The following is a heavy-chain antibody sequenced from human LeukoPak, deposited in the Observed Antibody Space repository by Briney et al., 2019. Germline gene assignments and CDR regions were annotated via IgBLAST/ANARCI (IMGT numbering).Heavy chain of an antibody. CDR3: ARVSRGYSYGRAYYYYIDV. CDR1: GGSISSYY. CDR2: IYTSGST. J-gene: IGHJ6*03. D-gene: IGHD5-18*01. V-gene: IGHV4-4*07. Sequence: PSETLSLTCTVSGGSISSYYWSWIRQPAGKGLEWIGRIYTSGSTNYNPSLKSRVTMSVDTSKNQFSLKLSSVTAADTAVYYCARVSRGYSYGRAYYYYIDVWGKGTTVTVSS.